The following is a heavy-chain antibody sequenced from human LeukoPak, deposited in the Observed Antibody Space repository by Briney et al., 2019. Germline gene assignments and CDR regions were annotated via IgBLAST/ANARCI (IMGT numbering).Heavy chain of an antibody. CDR3: ARDRDSSGWFDY. Sequence: ASETLSLTCTVSGGSLSGFYWGWIRQPPGKGLEWIGFIYYSGSANYNPSLKSRVTMSVDTSKNQFSLKLSSVTAADTAFYYCARDRDSSGWFDYWGQGTLVTVSS. CDR2: IYYSGSA. V-gene: IGHV4-59*01. D-gene: IGHD6-19*01. J-gene: IGHJ4*02. CDR1: GGSLSGFY.